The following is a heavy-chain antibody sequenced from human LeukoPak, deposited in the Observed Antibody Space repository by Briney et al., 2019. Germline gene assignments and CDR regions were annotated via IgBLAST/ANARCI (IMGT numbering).Heavy chain of an antibody. V-gene: IGHV3-30-3*01. CDR2: ISYDGSNK. J-gene: IGHJ4*02. D-gene: IGHD3-10*01. CDR3: ARDDLYIGSWGYYKMGFYY. Sequence: RGGSLRLSCGASGFTSSRYVMHGARQAPGKGLEWVAVISYDGSNKYYADSVKGRFTISRDNSKNTLYLPMNSLRAEETAVYYCARDDLYIGSWGYYKMGFYYWGQGTLVTVSS. CDR1: GFTSSRYV.